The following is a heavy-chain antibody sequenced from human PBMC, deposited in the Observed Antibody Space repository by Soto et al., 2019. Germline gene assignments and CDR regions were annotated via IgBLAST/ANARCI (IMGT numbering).Heavy chain of an antibody. V-gene: IGHV1-2*04. CDR1: RYTFTGYY. Sequence: ASVKVSCKSSRYTFTGYYMHCVRQAPGQGLEWMGWINPNSGGTNYAQKFQGWVTMTRDTSISTAYMELSRLRSDDTAVYYCARDLARNYGDYYFDYWGQGPLVTVSS. CDR2: INPNSGGT. D-gene: IGHD4-17*01. CDR3: ARDLARNYGDYYFDY. J-gene: IGHJ4*02.